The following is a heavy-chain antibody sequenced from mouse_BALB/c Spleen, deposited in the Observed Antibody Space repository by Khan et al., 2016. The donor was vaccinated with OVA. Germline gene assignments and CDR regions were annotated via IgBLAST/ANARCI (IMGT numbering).Heavy chain of an antibody. J-gene: IGHJ4*01. CDR3: ARGGGTTQGMAY. CDR1: GYTFSSYW. CDR2: ILPGRSYN. Sequence: QVQLQQSGAELMKPGASVKISCKATGYTFSSYWIEWVKQRPGHGLEWIGEILPGRSYNNFNEKFKGQATITADTSSNIAYMQLTSLTAEDSAVYYCARGGGTTQGMAYWGQGTSVTVSS. D-gene: IGHD4-1*01. V-gene: IGHV1-9*01.